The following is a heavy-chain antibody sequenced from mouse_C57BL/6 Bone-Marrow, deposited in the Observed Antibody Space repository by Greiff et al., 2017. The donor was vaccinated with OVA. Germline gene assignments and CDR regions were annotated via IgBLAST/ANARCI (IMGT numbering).Heavy chain of an antibody. V-gene: IGHV14-1*01. CDR1: GFNIKDYY. CDR2: IDPEDGDT. D-gene: IGHD2-3*01. Sequence: EVQRVESGAELVRPGASVKLSCTASGFNIKDYYMHWVKQRPEHGLEWIGRIDPEDGDTEYAPKFQGKATMTADTSSNTSYLQLSRLTSEDTAVYYCTVYDGYYEAYWGQGTLVTVSA. J-gene: IGHJ3*01. CDR3: TVYDGYYEAY.